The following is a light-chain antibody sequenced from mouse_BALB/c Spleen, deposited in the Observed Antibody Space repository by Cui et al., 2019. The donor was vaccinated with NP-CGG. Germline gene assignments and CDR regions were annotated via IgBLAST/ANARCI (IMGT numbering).Light chain of an antibody. CDR2: STS. Sequence: QAVAPQASAPTTSPGETVTLTCRSSTGAVTTSNYANWVQEKPDHLFTGLIGSTSNRAPGVPARFSGSLIGDKAALTITGPQTEDDAMYFCALWYSNHWVFGGGTKLTVL. CDR3: ALWYSNHWV. V-gene: IGLV1*01. CDR1: TGAVTTSNY. J-gene: IGLJ1*01.